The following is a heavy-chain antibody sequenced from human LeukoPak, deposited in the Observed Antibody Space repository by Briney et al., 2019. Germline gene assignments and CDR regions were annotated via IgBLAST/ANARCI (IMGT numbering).Heavy chain of an antibody. V-gene: IGHV1-69*05. J-gene: IGHJ3*02. CDR2: IIPIFGTA. CDR3: ARDAGIAAAGGYAFDI. Sequence: VASVKVSCKASGGTFSSYAISWVRQAPGQGLEWMGGIIPIFGTANYAQKFQGRVTITTDESTSTAYVELSSLRSEDTAVYYCARDAGIAAAGGYAFDIWGQGAMVTVSS. CDR1: GGTFSSYA. D-gene: IGHD6-13*01.